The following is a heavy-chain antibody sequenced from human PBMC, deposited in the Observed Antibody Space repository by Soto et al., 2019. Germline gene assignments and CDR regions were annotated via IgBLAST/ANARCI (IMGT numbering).Heavy chain of an antibody. J-gene: IGHJ4*02. V-gene: IGHV3-23*01. CDR3: ARVASDYINSVDH. CDR1: GFTFNAYA. D-gene: IGHD4-4*01. Sequence: EVQLLESGGGLVEPGGSLRLSCAASGFTFNAYAMTWVRQAPGKGLEWVSAIGGSGGNRYYAASVKGRFTISRDNSKDTVDLQVNSLRVEDTAVYYCARVASDYINSVDHWGQGILVTVSS. CDR2: IGGSGGNR.